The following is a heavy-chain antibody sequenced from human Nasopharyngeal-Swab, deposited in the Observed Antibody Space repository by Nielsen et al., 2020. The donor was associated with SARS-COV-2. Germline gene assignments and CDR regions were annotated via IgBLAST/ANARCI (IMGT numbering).Heavy chain of an antibody. J-gene: IGHJ6*03. D-gene: IGHD5-12*01. Sequence: ASVKVSCKASGYTFTSYDFNWVRQATGQGLEWMGWMNPNSGNTGYAQKFQGRVTMTRNTSISTAYMELSSLRSENTAMYYCARGFIVATIFHYYYYMDVWGKGTTVTVSS. CDR2: MNPNSGNT. CDR3: ARGFIVATIFHYYYYMDV. CDR1: GYTFTSYD. V-gene: IGHV1-8*01.